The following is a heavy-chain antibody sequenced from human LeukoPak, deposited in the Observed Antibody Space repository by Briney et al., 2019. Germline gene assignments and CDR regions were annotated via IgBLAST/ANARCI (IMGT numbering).Heavy chain of an antibody. V-gene: IGHV1-8*01. CDR2: MNPNSGNT. Sequence: ASVKVSCKASGYTFTSYDINWVRQATGQGLEWMGWMNPNSGNTGSAQRFQGRITMTRDTSISTAYMELSSLRSEDTAVYYCTRGPLVRLPSSFDPWGQGTLVTVSS. D-gene: IGHD3-16*02. CDR3: TRGPLVRLPSSFDP. J-gene: IGHJ5*02. CDR1: GYTFTSYD.